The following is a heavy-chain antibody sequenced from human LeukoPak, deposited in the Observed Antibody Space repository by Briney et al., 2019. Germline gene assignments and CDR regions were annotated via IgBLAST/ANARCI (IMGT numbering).Heavy chain of an antibody. CDR1: GYTFTSYG. V-gene: IGHV1-18*01. CDR3: ARKYDFWSSNEGTGYYYYYMDV. Sequence: ASVKVSCKASGYTFTSYGISWVRQAPGQGLEWMGWISAYNGNTNYAQKLQGRVTMTTDTSTSTAYMELRSLRSDDTAVYYCARKYDFWSSNEGTGYYYYYMDVWGKGTTVTVSS. CDR2: ISAYNGNT. D-gene: IGHD3-3*01. J-gene: IGHJ6*03.